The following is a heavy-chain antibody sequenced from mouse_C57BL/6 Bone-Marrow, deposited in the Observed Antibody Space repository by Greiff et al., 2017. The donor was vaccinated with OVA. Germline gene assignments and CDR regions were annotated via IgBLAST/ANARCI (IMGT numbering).Heavy chain of an antibody. CDR3: ASYGYGFDY. CDR1: GYTFTSYC. V-gene: IGHV1-50*01. Sequence: QVQLQQPGAELVKPGASVKLSCKASGYTFTSYCMQWVKQRPGQGLEWIGEIDPSDSYTNYNQKFKGKATLTVDTSSSTAYMQLSSLTSEDSAVYYCASYGYGFDYWGQGTTLTVSS. J-gene: IGHJ2*01. D-gene: IGHD2-2*01. CDR2: IDPSDSYT.